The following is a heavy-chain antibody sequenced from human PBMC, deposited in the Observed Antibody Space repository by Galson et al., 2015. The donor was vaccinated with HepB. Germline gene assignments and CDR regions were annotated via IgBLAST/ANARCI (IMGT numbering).Heavy chain of an antibody. CDR3: ARHLLDTTMGNYDY. Sequence: QSGAEVKKPGESLKISCKGSGYSFTSYWIAWVRQMPGKGLEWIGIIYPGDSHTRYNPSFQGQVTFSADRSISTAYLHWSSLKASDTAMYYCARHLLDTTMGNYDYWGQGTLVTVSS. CDR1: GYSFTSYW. D-gene: IGHD5-18*01. CDR2: IYPGDSHT. J-gene: IGHJ4*02. V-gene: IGHV5-51*01.